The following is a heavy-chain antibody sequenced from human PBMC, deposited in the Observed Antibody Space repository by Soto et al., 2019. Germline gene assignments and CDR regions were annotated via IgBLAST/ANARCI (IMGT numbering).Heavy chain of an antibody. Sequence: GSLKVSCKASGYTFTSYDINWVRQATGQGLEWMGWMNPNSGNTGYAQKFQGRVTMTRNTSISTAYMELSSLSSEDTAVVYCATRRALATLAEWFGRDTYYIDVWGKVTTVTVSS. CDR3: ATRRALATLAEWFGRDTYYIDV. D-gene: IGHD3-16*01. CDR2: MNPNSGNT. V-gene: IGHV1-8*01. CDR1: GYTFTSYD. J-gene: IGHJ6*03.